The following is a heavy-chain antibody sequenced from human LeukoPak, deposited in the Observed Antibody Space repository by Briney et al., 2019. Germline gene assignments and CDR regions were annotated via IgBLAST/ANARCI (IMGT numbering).Heavy chain of an antibody. CDR3: ARDGWPGSSYYRPFDY. CDR2: ISSGSGYI. J-gene: IGHJ4*02. V-gene: IGHV3-21*01. CDR1: GFTFSSYA. D-gene: IGHD6-13*01. Sequence: PGGSLRLSCEASGFTFSSYAMSWLRQAPGKGLEWVSSISSGSGYIYYADSVKGRFTISRDDAKSSLYLQMNSLRADDTAVYYCARDGWPGSSYYRPFDYWGQGTLVTVSS.